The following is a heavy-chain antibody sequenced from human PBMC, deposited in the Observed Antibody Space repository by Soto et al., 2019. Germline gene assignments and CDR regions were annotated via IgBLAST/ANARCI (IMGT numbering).Heavy chain of an antibody. V-gene: IGHV1-46*03. J-gene: IGHJ4*02. CDR1: GYPFTSYY. CDR2: INPTDGTT. Sequence: QVQLAQSEAELRKPGTSVKVSCKTSGYPFTSYYMNWVRQAPGQGLEWMGVINPTDGTTTFAQKFHGRLTMPSHRPTSTVYIVLFSLRFESTGVYYRASCGSDGSYVHNRGQGTLVAVSS. CDR3: ASCGSDGSYVHN. D-gene: IGHD2-15*01.